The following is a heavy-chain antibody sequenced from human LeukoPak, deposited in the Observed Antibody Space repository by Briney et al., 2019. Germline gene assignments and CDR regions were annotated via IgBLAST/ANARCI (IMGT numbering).Heavy chain of an antibody. CDR3: ARGGPSQVATVYWFFDL. D-gene: IGHD5-12*01. CDR2: INPNNGGT. Sequence: ASVKVSCTASGYTFTDYYMHWVRQAPGQGLEWMGSINPNNGGTNSAQRFQGRVTMTRDTSIATAYMDLSSLRSDDTAVYYCARGGPSQVATVYWFFDLWGRGTLVTVSS. J-gene: IGHJ2*01. V-gene: IGHV1-2*02. CDR1: GYTFTDYY.